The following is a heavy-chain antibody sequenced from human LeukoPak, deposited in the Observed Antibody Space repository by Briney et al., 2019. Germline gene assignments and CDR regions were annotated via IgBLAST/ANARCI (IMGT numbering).Heavy chain of an antibody. Sequence: GGSLRLSCAASGFIFTTYAMGWVRQLPGKGLEWVSSVSSSGSDTYNTSSVKGRFTISRDNSKNTLYLQVNSLRVEDTAVYYCARRVLGAVGYFDYWGQGALVTVSS. CDR3: ARRVLGAVGYFDY. D-gene: IGHD4-23*01. CDR2: VSSSGSDT. J-gene: IGHJ4*02. CDR1: GFIFTTYA. V-gene: IGHV3-23*05.